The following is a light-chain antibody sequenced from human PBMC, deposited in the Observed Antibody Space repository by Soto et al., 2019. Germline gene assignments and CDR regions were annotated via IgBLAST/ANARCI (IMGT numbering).Light chain of an antibody. Sequence: QLVLIQPPSASGSPGQSVTISCTGTSSDVGGYNYVTWYQHHPGKVPKLMIYEVSKRPSGVPDRFSGSKSGNTASLTVSGLQAEDEADYYCSTYGGNNNLVFGGGTKVTVL. J-gene: IGLJ2*01. V-gene: IGLV2-8*01. CDR2: EVS. CDR3: STYGGNNNLV. CDR1: SSDVGGYNY.